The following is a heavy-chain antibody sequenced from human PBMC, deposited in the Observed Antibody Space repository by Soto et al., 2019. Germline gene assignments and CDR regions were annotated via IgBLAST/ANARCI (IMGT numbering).Heavy chain of an antibody. CDR1: GGSISSSNW. CDR3: ARSPYDDYYYYYGIDV. V-gene: IGHV4-4*02. D-gene: IGHD5-12*01. J-gene: IGHJ6*04. CDR2: IYHSGST. Sequence: SQSLSLTGAVSGGSISSSNWRSWLRQPPGKGLEWIGEIYHSGSTNYNRSLKSRVTISVDHSKNQFSLKLSSVTAADTPVSSCARSPYDDYYYYYGIDVWGKRTRVTVSS.